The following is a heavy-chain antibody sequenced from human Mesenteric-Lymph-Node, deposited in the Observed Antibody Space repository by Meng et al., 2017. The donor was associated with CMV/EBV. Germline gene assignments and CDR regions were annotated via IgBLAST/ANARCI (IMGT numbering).Heavy chain of an antibody. CDR1: GFTFSSYS. Sequence: GESLKISCAASGFTFSSYSMNWVRQAPGKGLEWVSSISSSSSYIYYADSVKGRFTISRDNAKNSLYLQMNSLRAEDTAVYYCARDLGGSYYPYYYYGMDVWGQGTTVTVSS. J-gene: IGHJ6*02. V-gene: IGHV3-21*01. CDR2: ISSSSSYI. CDR3: ARDLGGSYYPYYYYGMDV. D-gene: IGHD1-26*01.